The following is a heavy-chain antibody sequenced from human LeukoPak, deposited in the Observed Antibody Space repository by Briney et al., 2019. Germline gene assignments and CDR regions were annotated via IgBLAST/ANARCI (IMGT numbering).Heavy chain of an antibody. J-gene: IGHJ4*02. V-gene: IGHV4-59*01. Sequence: SETLSLTCTVSGGSISSYYWSWIRQPPGKGLEWIGYIYYSGSTNYNPSLKSRVTISVDTSKNQFSLKLSSVTAADTAVYYCAREMGRSYYDFWSGYYFGGQGSLVTVSS. CDR1: GGSISSYY. CDR3: AREMGRSYYDFWSGYYF. D-gene: IGHD3-3*01. CDR2: IYYSGST.